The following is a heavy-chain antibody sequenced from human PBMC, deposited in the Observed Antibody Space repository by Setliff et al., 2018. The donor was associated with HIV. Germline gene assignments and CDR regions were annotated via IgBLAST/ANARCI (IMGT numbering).Heavy chain of an antibody. CDR3: ARDFYGSGSPPCGY. CDR1: GFTFGDYA. CDR2: IKQDGSEM. D-gene: IGHD3-10*01. J-gene: IGHJ4*02. V-gene: IGHV3-7*01. Sequence: GGSLRLSCTASGFTFGDYAMSWVRQAPGKGLEWVANIKQDGSEMYYVDSVKGRFTISRDNAKNSLFLQMKSLRAEDTGVYYCARDFYGSGSPPCGYWGQGTLVTVSS.